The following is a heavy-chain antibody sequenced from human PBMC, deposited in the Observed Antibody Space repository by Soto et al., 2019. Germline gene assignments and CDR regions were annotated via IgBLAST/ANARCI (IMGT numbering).Heavy chain of an antibody. J-gene: IGHJ5*02. CDR3: AKARDGETAMVLPIDH. V-gene: IGHV3-9*01. Sequence: PGGSLRLSCAASGFSFDDYAMHWVRKAPGKGLEWVSGISWNSGSIAYADSVKGRFTISRDNAKNSLYLQMNSLRAGDTALYYCAKARDGETAMVLPIDHWGQGSLVTVSS. CDR1: GFSFDDYA. D-gene: IGHD5-18*01. CDR2: ISWNSGSI.